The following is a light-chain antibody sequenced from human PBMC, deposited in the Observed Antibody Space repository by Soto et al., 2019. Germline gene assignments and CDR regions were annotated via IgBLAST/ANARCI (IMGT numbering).Light chain of an antibody. CDR3: KQYGSSPPT. Sequence: EIVLTQSPGTLSLSPGERATLSCRASQSVSSSYLAWYQQKPGHAPRLLIYGASSRATGIPDRFSGSGSGTDFTLTISRLEPEDFAVYYCKQYGSSPPTFGQGTKVEIK. J-gene: IGKJ1*01. V-gene: IGKV3-20*01. CDR2: GAS. CDR1: QSVSSSY.